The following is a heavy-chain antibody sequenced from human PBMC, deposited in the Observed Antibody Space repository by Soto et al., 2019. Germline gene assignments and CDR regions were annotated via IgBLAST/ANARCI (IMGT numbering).Heavy chain of an antibody. V-gene: IGHV3-21*01. CDR2: ISSSSGYI. Sequence: GGSLRLSCAASGFTFSDYSMNWVRQAPGKGLEWVSSISSSSGYIYYADSVRGRFTISRDNAKNSLYLQMNSLRDEDTALYYCARDPSPNWNYGPYYFDYWGQGTLVTVSS. CDR1: GFTFSDYS. CDR3: ARDPSPNWNYGPYYFDY. D-gene: IGHD1-7*01. J-gene: IGHJ4*02.